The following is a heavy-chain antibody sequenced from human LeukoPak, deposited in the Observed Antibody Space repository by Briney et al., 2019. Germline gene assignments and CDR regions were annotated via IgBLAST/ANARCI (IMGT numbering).Heavy chain of an antibody. CDR2: INPNSGGT. J-gene: IGHJ5*02. D-gene: IGHD2-15*01. V-gene: IGHV1-2*02. CDR3: ARSGSYCSGGSCYLNWFDP. Sequence: ASVKVSCKASGYTFTSYAMNWVRQAPGQGLEWMGWINPNSGGTNYAQKFQGRVTMTRDTSISTAYMELSRLTSDDTAVYYCARSGSYCSGGSCYLNWFDPWGQGTLVTVSS. CDR1: GYTFTSYA.